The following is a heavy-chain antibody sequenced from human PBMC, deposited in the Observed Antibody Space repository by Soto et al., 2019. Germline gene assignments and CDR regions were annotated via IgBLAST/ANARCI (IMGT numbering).Heavy chain of an antibody. D-gene: IGHD1-1*01. J-gene: IGHJ4*02. V-gene: IGHV3-33*01. CDR3: VRDLGNDSDY. Sequence: QVQLVESGGGVVQPGRSLGLSCAASGFTFSSYGMHWVRQAPGKGLEWLAIIWYDGTSEDYADSVKGRFTISRDNSKNTLYLQMNSLRTEDTAVYYCVRDLGNDSDYWGQGTLVTVSS. CDR2: IWYDGTSE. CDR1: GFTFSSYG.